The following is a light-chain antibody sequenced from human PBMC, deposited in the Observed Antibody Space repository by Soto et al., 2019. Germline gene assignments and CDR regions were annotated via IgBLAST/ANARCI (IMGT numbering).Light chain of an antibody. CDR3: CSYAGSYTYV. CDR2: DVS. Sequence: QSALTQPRSVSGSPGQSVTISCTGTSSDVGSYNYVSWYQQHPGKAPKLMIYDVSQRPSGVPDRFSGSKSGNTASLTISGLQAEDEADYYCCSYAGSYTYVFGTGTKVTVL. V-gene: IGLV2-11*01. CDR1: SSDVGSYNY. J-gene: IGLJ1*01.